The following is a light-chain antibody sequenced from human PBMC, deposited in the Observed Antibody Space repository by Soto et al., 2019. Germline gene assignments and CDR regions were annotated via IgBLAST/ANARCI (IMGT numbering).Light chain of an antibody. Sequence: QSAPTQPRSVSGSPGQSVTISCTGTNSDVGGYKYVSWYQQHPGKTPKLMIYDVNKRPSGVPDRFSGSKSGNTASLTISGLQAEDGADYYCCSYAGAYTFLFGGGTKVTVL. V-gene: IGLV2-11*01. CDR2: DVN. CDR3: CSYAGAYTFL. CDR1: NSDVGGYKY. J-gene: IGLJ2*01.